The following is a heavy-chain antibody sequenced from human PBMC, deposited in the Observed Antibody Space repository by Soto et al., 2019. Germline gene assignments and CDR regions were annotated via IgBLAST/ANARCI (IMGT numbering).Heavy chain of an antibody. CDR3: ARGGSIPPGLYGVMKDFDY. CDR1: GYTFTSYY. CDR2: INPRGGST. J-gene: IGHJ4*02. D-gene: IGHD2-8*01. V-gene: IGHV1-46*03. Sequence: QVQLVQSGAEVRKPGASVKVSGKASGYTFTSYYMHWMRQAPGQALECMGIINPRGGSTSYAQKFQGRVTMTRDTSTSTVYMELSSLRSEDTAVYYCARGGSIPPGLYGVMKDFDYWGQGTLVTVSS.